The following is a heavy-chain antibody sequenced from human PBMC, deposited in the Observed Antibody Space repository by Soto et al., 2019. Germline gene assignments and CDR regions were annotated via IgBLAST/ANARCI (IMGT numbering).Heavy chain of an antibody. CDR3: AKDRTLNYDLAGWYFDY. CDR1: GGTFSSYT. V-gene: IGHV1-69*02. J-gene: IGHJ4*02. D-gene: IGHD3-3*01. Sequence: ASVKVSCKASGGTFSSYTISWVRQAPGQGLEWMGRIIPILGIANYAQKFQGRGTITADKSTSTAYMELSSLRSEDTAVYYCAKDRTLNYDLAGWYFDYWGQGTLVTVSS. CDR2: IIPILGIA.